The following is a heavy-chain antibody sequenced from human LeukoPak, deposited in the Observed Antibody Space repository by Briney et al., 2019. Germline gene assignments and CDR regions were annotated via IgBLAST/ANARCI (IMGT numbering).Heavy chain of an antibody. CDR2: IKQDGSEK. Sequence: GGSLRLSCAASGFTFSSYWMSWVRQAPGKGLEWVANIKQDGSEKYYVDSVKGRFTISRDNAKNSLYLQMNSLRAEDTAVYYCVTALKTHDAFDIWGQGTMVTVSS. CDR3: VTALKTHDAFDI. CDR1: GFTFSSYW. J-gene: IGHJ3*02. V-gene: IGHV3-7*01.